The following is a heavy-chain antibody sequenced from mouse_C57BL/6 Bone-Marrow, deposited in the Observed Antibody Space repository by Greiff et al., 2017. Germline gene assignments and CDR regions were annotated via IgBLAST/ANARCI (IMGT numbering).Heavy chain of an antibody. D-gene: IGHD1-1*01. J-gene: IGHJ2*01. Sequence: DVMLVESGGDLVKPGGSLKLSCAASGFTFSSYGMSLVRQTPDKRLEWVATISSGGSYTYYPDSVKGRFTISRDNAKNTLYMQMSSLKSEDTAMYYCARQGTVVDFWGQGTTLTVSS. CDR2: ISSGGSYT. CDR1: GFTFSSYG. CDR3: ARQGTVVDF. V-gene: IGHV5-6*02.